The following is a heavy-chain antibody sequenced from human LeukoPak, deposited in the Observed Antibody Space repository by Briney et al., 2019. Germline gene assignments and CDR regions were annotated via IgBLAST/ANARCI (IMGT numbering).Heavy chain of an antibody. J-gene: IGHJ6*03. CDR1: GGSISSYY. CDR2: INHSGST. Sequence: SETLSLTCTVSGGSISSYYWSWIRQPPGKGLEWIGEINHSGSTNYNPSLKSRVTISVDTSKNQFSLKLSSVTAADTAVYYCARQARYCSSTSCPRAYYYMDVWGKGTTVTVSS. CDR3: ARQARYCSSTSCPRAYYYMDV. V-gene: IGHV4-34*01. D-gene: IGHD2-2*01.